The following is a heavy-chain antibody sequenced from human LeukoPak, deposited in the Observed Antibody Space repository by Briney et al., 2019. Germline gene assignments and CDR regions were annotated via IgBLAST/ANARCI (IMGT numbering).Heavy chain of an antibody. D-gene: IGHD4-17*01. CDR2: IIPILGIA. V-gene: IGHV1-69*04. CDR1: GYTFTSYG. Sequence: RASVKVSCKASGYTFTSYGISWVRQAPGQGLEWMGRIIPILGIANYAQKFQGRVTITADKSTSTAYMELSSLRSEDTAVYYCARGLTTVYNWFDPWGQGTLVTVSS. J-gene: IGHJ5*02. CDR3: ARGLTTVYNWFDP.